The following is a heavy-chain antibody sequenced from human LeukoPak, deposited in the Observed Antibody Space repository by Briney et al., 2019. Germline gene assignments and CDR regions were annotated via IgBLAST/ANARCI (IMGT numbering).Heavy chain of an antibody. J-gene: IGHJ2*01. CDR2: IYYSGST. V-gene: IGHV4-59*01. Sequence: PSETLSLTCTVSGGSISSYYWSWIRQPPGKGLEWIGYIYYSGSTNYNPSLKSRVTISVDTSKNQFSLKLSSVTAADTAVYYCARTTGYSYGYDSPGGDLWGRGTLVTVSS. CDR1: GGSISSYY. CDR3: ARTTGYSYGYDSPGGDL. D-gene: IGHD5-18*01.